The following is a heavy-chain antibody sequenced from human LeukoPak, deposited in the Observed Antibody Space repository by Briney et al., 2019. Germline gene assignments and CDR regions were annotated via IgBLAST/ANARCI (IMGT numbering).Heavy chain of an antibody. CDR3: ARGPHITMGRGLGGFDP. CDR1: GGSFSGYY. CDR2: INHSGST. V-gene: IGHV4-34*01. J-gene: IGHJ5*02. D-gene: IGHD3-10*01. Sequence: SETLSLTCAVYGGSFSGYYWSWIRQPPGKGLEWIGEINHSGSTNYNPSLKSRVTISVDTSKNQFSLKLSSVTAADTAVYYCARGPHITMGRGLGGFDPWGQGTLVTVSS.